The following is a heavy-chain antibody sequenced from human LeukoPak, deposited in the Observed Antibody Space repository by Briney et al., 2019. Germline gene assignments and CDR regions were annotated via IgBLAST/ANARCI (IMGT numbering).Heavy chain of an antibody. D-gene: IGHD3-10*02. CDR1: GFTFSSYA. CDR2: ISDSGGST. Sequence: GGSLRLSCAASGFTFSSYAMTWVRQAPGKGLEWVSTISDSGGSTYYADSVKGRFTISRDNSKNTLYLQMNSLGAEDTAVYYCAELGITMIGGVWGKGTTVTISS. CDR3: AELGITMIGGV. V-gene: IGHV3-23*01. J-gene: IGHJ6*04.